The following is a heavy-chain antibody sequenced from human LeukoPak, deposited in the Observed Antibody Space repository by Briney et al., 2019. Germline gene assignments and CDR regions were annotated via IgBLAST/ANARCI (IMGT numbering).Heavy chain of an antibody. CDR2: VRSKAYGGTT. CDR1: GFILADHA. CDR3: TSGPILLWLHNGIDV. Sequence: QPGGSLRLSCTASGFILADHAMAWVRQAPGKGLECVGFVRSKAYGGTTEYATSVKGRFTISRDDSESIVYLQMNSLKTEDTAVYYCTSGPILLWLHNGIDVWGQGTTVIVSS. D-gene: IGHD5-18*01. J-gene: IGHJ6*02. V-gene: IGHV3-49*04.